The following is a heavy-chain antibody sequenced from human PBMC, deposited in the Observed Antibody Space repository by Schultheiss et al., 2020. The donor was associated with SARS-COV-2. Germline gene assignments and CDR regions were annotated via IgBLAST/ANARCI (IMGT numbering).Heavy chain of an antibody. D-gene: IGHD1-26*01. CDR3: ARDSPISGGFDY. V-gene: IGHV4-34*01. CDR2: INHSGST. CDR1: GFTFSSYG. J-gene: IGHJ4*02. Sequence: GSLRLSCAASGFTFSSYGMHWVRQAPGKGLEWIGEINHSGSTNYNPSLKSRVTISVDTSKNQFSLKLSSVTAADTAVYYCARDSPISGGFDYWGQGTLVTVSS.